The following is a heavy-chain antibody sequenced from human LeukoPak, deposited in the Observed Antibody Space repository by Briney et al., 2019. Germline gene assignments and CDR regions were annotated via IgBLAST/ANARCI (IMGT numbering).Heavy chain of an antibody. J-gene: IGHJ5*02. CDR1: GFTFSSYG. CDR3: AKDFEDCSSTSCYLGSWFDP. V-gene: IGHV3-30*02. Sequence: GGSLRLSCAASGFTFSSYGMHWVRQAPGKGLEWVAFIRYDGSNKYYADSVKGRFTISRDNSKNTLCLQMNSLRAEDTAVYYCAKDFEDCSSTSCYLGSWFDPWGQGTLVTVSS. CDR2: IRYDGSNK. D-gene: IGHD2-2*01.